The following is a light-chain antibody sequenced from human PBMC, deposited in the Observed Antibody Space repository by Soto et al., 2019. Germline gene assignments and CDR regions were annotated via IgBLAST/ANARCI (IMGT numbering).Light chain of an antibody. J-gene: IGKJ4*01. CDR2: DAS. Sequence: IQLTQSPSSLSASVGDRVTITCRAGKDIGSALAWYQQRPGKAPKLLLYDASNLEAGVPSRFSGSGSGTDFTLTITSLRPEDFATYYCQQFNGFPLTFGGGTKVQIK. CDR1: KDIGSA. V-gene: IGKV1-13*02. CDR3: QQFNGFPLT.